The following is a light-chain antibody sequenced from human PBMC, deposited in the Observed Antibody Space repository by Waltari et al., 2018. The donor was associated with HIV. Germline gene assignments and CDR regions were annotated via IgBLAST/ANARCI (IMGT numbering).Light chain of an antibody. CDR1: ELGEKY. J-gene: IGLJ3*02. Sequence: SYEVTQPPSVAVSPGQTASITCSGYELGEKYTCWYKQKPGQSPLLVLYQDNKRPSGIPELLSGTSSGHTATLTICGTLPMDEADYYCQAWGSSTSGVFGTGTKLTVL. V-gene: IGLV3-1*01. CDR2: QDN. CDR3: QAWGSSTSGV.